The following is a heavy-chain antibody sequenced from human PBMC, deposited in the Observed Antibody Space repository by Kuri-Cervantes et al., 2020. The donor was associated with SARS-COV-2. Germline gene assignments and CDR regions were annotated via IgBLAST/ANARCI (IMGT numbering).Heavy chain of an antibody. CDR2: INHSGST. D-gene: IGHD2-21*02. Sequence: ESLKISCTVSGGSISSSSYYWSWIRQPPGKGLEWIGEINHSGSTNYNPSLKSRVTISVDTSKNQFSLKLSSVTAADTAVYYCAKRGCGGDCYDFDYWGQGTLVTVSS. CDR3: AKRGCGGDCYDFDY. CDR1: GGSISSSSYY. J-gene: IGHJ4*02. V-gene: IGHV4-39*07.